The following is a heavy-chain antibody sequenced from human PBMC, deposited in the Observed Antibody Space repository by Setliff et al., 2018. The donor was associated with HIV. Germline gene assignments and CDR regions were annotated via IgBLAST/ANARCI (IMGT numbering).Heavy chain of an antibody. Sequence: GSLRLSCAASGFTFSGYWMHWIRQRPGKGLEWIGSIYYSANTYYIPSLKSRSTISIDTSKNQLSLKLRSVTAADTAVYYCARIGSGWSVGWFDPWGQGTLVTVSS. V-gene: IGHV4-38-2*01. CDR2: IYYSANT. CDR3: ARIGSGWSVGWFDP. J-gene: IGHJ5*02. D-gene: IGHD6-13*01. CDR1: GFTFSGYW.